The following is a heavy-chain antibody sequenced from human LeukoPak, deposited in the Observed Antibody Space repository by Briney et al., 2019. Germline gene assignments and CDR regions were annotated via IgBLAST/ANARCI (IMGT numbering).Heavy chain of an antibody. CDR2: IKSKTDGGTT. Sequence: GGSLRLSCAASGFTFSDYYMSWVRQAPGKGLEWVGRIKSKTDGGTTDYAAPVKGRFTISRDDSKNTLYLQMNSLKTEDTAVYYCTTIGWYQKLLDRSAFDIWGQGTMVTVSS. V-gene: IGHV3-15*01. J-gene: IGHJ3*02. CDR1: GFTFSDYY. CDR3: TTIGWYQKLLDRSAFDI. D-gene: IGHD1-26*01.